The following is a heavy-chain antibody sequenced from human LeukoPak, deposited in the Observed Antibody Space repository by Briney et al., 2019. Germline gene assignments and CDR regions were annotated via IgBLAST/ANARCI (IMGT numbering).Heavy chain of an antibody. CDR2: INSHGTST. CDR1: GFPFSIYW. Sequence: PGGSLRLSCAASGFPFSIYWMSWVRQGPGKGLVWVSRINSHGTSTNYADSVKGRFTVSRDNSKNTLYLQMNSLRVEDTAVYYCASSLVGDGRGYDAFDIWGQGTMVTVSS. CDR3: ASSLVGDGRGYDAFDI. V-gene: IGHV3-74*01. J-gene: IGHJ3*02. D-gene: IGHD3-22*01.